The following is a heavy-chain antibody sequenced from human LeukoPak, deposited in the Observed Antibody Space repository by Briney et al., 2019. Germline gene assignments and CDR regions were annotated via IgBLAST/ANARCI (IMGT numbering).Heavy chain of an antibody. CDR3: ARGVGAAADRYYYYYYGMDV. V-gene: IGHV3-30-3*01. CDR2: ISYDGSNK. D-gene: IGHD6-13*01. CDR1: GFTFSSYA. Sequence: GGSLRLSCAASGFTFSSYAMHWVRQAPGKGLEWVAVISYDGSNKYYADSVKGRFTISRDNSKNTLYLQMNSLRAEDTAVYYCARGVGAAADRYYYYYYGMDVWGQGTTVTVSS. J-gene: IGHJ6*02.